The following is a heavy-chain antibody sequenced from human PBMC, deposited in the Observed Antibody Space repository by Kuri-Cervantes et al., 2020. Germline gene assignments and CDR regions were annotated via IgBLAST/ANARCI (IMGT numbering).Heavy chain of an antibody. J-gene: IGHJ6*03. V-gene: IGHV4-34*01. Sequence: GSLRLSCAVYGGSFSGYYWSWIRQPPGKGLEWIGEINHSGSTNYNPSLKSRVTIPVDTSKNQFSLKLSSVTAADTAVYYCARGGWLLPQRRGHYMDVWGKGTTVTVSS. CDR2: INHSGST. CDR3: ARGGWLLPQRRGHYMDV. CDR1: GGSFSGYY. D-gene: IGHD3-22*01.